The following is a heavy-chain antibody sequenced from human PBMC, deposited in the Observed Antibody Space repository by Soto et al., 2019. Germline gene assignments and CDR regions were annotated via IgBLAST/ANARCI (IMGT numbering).Heavy chain of an antibody. J-gene: IGHJ4*02. CDR1: GGYIIGHY. D-gene: IGHD6-25*01. V-gene: IGHV4-34*01. CDR2: INHSGST. Sequence: SETLRVTWAVYGGYIIGHYWSWIRQPPGKGLEWIGEINHSGSTNYNPSLKSRVTISVDTSKNQFSLKLSSVTAADTALYDYARRRSTGLRWDFWGKGTLVTVFS. CDR3: ARRRSTGLRWDF.